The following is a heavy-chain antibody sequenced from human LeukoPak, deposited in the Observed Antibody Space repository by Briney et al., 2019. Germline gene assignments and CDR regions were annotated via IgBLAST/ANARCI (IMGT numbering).Heavy chain of an antibody. D-gene: IGHD2-15*01. CDR2: ISYDGSNK. V-gene: IGHV3-30*18. CDR3: AKDQGVVVMGY. J-gene: IGHJ4*02. CDR1: GFTFSSYG. Sequence: GRSLRLSCAASGFTFSSYGTHWVRQAPGKGLEWVAVISYDGSNKYYADSVKGRFTISRDNSKNTLYLQMNSLRAEDTAVYYCAKDQGVVVMGYWGQGTLVTVSS.